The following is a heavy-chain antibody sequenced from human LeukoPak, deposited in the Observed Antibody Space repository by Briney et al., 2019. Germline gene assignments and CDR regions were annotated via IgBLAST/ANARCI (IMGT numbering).Heavy chain of an antibody. J-gene: IGHJ5*02. CDR1: GFTLSDYN. CDR3: AKNAFQTPTKGNWFDP. Sequence: GGSLRLSCAVSGFTLSDYNMNWVRQAPGKGLEWVSFVTTSSATIYYADSVEGRFTISRDNAKNSLSLQMNSLRAEDTAVYYCAKNAFQTPTKGNWFDPWGQGTLVTVSS. V-gene: IGHV3-48*01. CDR2: VTTSSATI.